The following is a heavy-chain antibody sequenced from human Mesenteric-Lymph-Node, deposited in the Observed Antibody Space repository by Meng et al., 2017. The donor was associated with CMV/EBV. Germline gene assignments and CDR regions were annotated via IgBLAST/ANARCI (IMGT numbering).Heavy chain of an antibody. CDR3: ARGGDYSNYGIDY. CDR2: IYYSGGDT. J-gene: IGHJ4*02. V-gene: IGHV4-61*01. CDR1: RASVRSGSYY. D-gene: IGHD4-11*01. Sequence: GSLRLSCIVSRASVRSGSYYWSWIRQPPGKGLEWVGYIYYSGGDTKYNPSLKSRVTISVDTSKNQFSLSLKSVTPTDTAVYYCARGGDYSNYGIDYWGQGSPVTVSS.